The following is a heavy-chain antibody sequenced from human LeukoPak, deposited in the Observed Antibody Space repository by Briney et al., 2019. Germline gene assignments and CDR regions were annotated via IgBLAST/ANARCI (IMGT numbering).Heavy chain of an antibody. V-gene: IGHV3-13*01. CDR1: GFTFSSYD. CDR3: ARGSTYYDSSGQVPFDY. D-gene: IGHD3-22*01. CDR2: IGVAANT. J-gene: IGHJ4*02. Sequence: PGGSLRLSCAASGFTFSSYDMHWVRQATGKGLEWVSAIGVAANTFYSGSVKGRFTISRENAKNSLYLQMNSLRAEDTAVYYCARGSTYYDSSGQVPFDYWGQGTLVTVSS.